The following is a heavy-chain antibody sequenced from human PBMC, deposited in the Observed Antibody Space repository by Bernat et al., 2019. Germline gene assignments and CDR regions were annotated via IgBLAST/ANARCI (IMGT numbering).Heavy chain of an antibody. CDR1: GGSISSSSYY. CDR2: IYYSGST. J-gene: IGHJ6*03. CDR3: ARDGDDFWSGYYPPPSYYMDV. Sequence: QLQLQESGPGLVKPSETLSLTCTVSGGSISSSSYYWGWIRQPPGKGLEWIGSIYYSGSTYYNPSLKSRVTISVDTSKNQFSLKLSSVTAADTAVYYCARDGDDFWSGYYPPPSYYMDVWGKGTTVTVSS. D-gene: IGHD3-3*01. V-gene: IGHV4-39*02.